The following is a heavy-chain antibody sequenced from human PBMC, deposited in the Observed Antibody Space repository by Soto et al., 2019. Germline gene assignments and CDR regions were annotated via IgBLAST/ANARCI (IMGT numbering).Heavy chain of an antibody. CDR2: IFDSGTT. J-gene: IGHJ4*02. CDR1: GGSISSGDYY. D-gene: IGHD7-27*01. CDR3: ARGPSGDKVHY. Sequence: SETLSLTCTVSGGSISSGDYYLSWIRQPPGKGLEWIGHIFDSGTTYTNPSLRGQVAISLDTSKNHFSLTLSSVTAADTAVYYCARGPSGDKVHYWGQGALVTAPQ. V-gene: IGHV4-30-4*01.